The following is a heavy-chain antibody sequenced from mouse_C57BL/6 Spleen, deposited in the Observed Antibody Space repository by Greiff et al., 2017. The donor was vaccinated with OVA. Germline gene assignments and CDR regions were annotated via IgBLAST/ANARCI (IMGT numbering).Heavy chain of an antibody. D-gene: IGHD3-3*01. CDR3: ARGAAGTEPDY. CDR2: IDPSDSYT. Sequence: VQLQQPGAELVKPGASVKLSCKASGYTFTSYWMQWVNQRPGQGLEWIGEIDPSDSYTNYNQKFKGKATLTVDTSSSTAYMQLSSLTSEDSAVYYCARGAAGTEPDYWGQGTTLTVSS. CDR1: GYTFTSYW. V-gene: IGHV1-50*01. J-gene: IGHJ2*01.